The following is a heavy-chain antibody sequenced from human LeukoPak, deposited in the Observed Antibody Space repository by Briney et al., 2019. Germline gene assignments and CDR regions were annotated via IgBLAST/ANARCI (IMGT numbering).Heavy chain of an antibody. Sequence: PSETLSLTCSVSGGSISGYYWTWIRQPAGKGLEWIGRIYSGGSTNYSPSLKSRVTMSVDPSKKQFSLKLTSVTAADTAVYYCAKNAGDLWGQGTLVTVSS. D-gene: IGHD6-13*01. J-gene: IGHJ5*02. CDR2: IYSGGST. CDR1: GGSISGYY. V-gene: IGHV4-4*07. CDR3: AKNAGDL.